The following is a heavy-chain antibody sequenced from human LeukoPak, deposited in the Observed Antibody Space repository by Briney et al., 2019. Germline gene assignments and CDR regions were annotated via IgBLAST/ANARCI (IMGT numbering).Heavy chain of an antibody. CDR1: GFTFSSYT. CDR2: ISYAGSNN. V-gene: IGHV3-30-3*01. Sequence: PGGSLRLSCAASGFTFSSYTMDWVRQAPGKGLEWVARISYAGSNNYYADSVKGRFSISSDNPKNTLYLQIVSLRAEDTAVYYCARAAHTTYVLGRYYYYAMDVWGQGTTVTVSS. CDR3: ARAAHTTYVLGRYYYYAMDV. D-gene: IGHD3-10*01. J-gene: IGHJ6*02.